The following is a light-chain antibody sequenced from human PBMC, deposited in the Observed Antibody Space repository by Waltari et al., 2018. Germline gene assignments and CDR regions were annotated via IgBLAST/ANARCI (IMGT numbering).Light chain of an antibody. CDR2: EVI. V-gene: IGLV2-23*02. CDR3: CSYAGSGTYV. J-gene: IGLJ1*01. Sequence: QSALTQPASVSGTPGQSITISCTGTNSDVGNYNLVSWYQHHPGEAPKLMICEVIKRPSGVSNRFSGSKSGNTASLTISWLQAEDVADYYCCSYAGSGTYVFGTGTKVTVL. CDR1: NSDVGNYNL.